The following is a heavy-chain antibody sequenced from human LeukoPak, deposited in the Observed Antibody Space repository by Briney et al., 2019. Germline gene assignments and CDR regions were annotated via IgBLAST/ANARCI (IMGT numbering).Heavy chain of an antibody. CDR1: GGSISSYY. Sequence: SETLSLTCTVSGGSISSYYWSWIRQPAEKGLEWIGRIYTSGSTNYNPSLKSRVTMSVDTSKNQFSLKLSSVTAADTAVYYSARAGYYYDGSGYYYADYWGQGTLVTVSS. V-gene: IGHV4-4*07. CDR2: IYTSGST. D-gene: IGHD3-22*01. J-gene: IGHJ4*02. CDR3: ARAGYYYDGSGYYYADY.